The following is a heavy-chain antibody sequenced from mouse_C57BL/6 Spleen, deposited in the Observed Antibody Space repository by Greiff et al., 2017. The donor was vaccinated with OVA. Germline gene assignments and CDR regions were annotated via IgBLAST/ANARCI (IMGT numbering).Heavy chain of an antibody. CDR1: GYAFSSSW. V-gene: IGHV1-82*01. CDR3: ARDGWTRYFDY. J-gene: IGHJ2*01. CDR2: IYPGDGDT. D-gene: IGHD1-1*02. Sequence: QVQLQQSGPELVKPGASVKISCKASGYAFSSSWMNWVKQRPGKGLEWIGRIYPGDGDTNYNGKFKGKATLTADNSSSTAYMQLSSLTSEDAAVYCCARDGWTRYFDYWGQGTTLTVSS.